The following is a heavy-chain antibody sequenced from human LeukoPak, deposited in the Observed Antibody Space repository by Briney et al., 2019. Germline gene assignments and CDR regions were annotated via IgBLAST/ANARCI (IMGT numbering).Heavy chain of an antibody. J-gene: IGHJ4*02. V-gene: IGHV3-66*03. CDR2: IFADHSSGYI. Sequence: GGSLRLSCASSGFTFSSNYMTWVRHAPGKGLEGISSIFADHSSGYIFYADSVQDRFTISRENSKTHLYLQMNSLRAEDTAVYYCARELPYCSTNSCRFGYWGQGTLVTVSS. CDR3: ARELPYCSTNSCRFGY. D-gene: IGHD2-2*01. CDR1: GFTFSSNY.